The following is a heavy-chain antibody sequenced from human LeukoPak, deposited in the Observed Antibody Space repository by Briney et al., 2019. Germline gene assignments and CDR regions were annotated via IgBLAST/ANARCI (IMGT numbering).Heavy chain of an antibody. J-gene: IGHJ5*02. D-gene: IGHD3-3*01. CDR1: GYTFTSYD. CDR2: MNPNSGNT. Sequence: EASVKVSCKASGYTFTSYDINWVRQATGQGLEGMGWMNPNSGNTGYAQKFQGRVTMTRNTSISTAYMELSSLRSEDTAVYYCARGYLAIFGVVISFDPWGQGTLVTVSS. V-gene: IGHV1-8*01. CDR3: ARGYLAIFGVVISFDP.